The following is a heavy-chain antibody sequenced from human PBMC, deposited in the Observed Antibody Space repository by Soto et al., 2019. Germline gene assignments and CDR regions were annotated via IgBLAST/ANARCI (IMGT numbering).Heavy chain of an antibody. CDR3: ARLGGYKLYYFDY. V-gene: IGHV4-39*01. CDR2: IYYSGST. Sequence: QLQLQESGPGLVKPSETLSLTCTVSGGSISSSSYYWGWIRQPPGKGLEWIGSIYYSGSTYYNPSLKSRVTISVDTSKNQFSLKLSSVTAADTAVYYCARLGGYKLYYFDYWGQGTLVTVSS. CDR1: GGSISSSSYY. J-gene: IGHJ4*02. D-gene: IGHD6-25*01.